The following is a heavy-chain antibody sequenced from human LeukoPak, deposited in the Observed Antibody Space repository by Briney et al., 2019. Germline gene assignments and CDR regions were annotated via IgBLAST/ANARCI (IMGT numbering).Heavy chain of an antibody. V-gene: IGHV4-34*01. CDR2: INHSGST. J-gene: IGHJ4*02. Sequence: SETLSLTCAVYGGSFSGYYWSWIRQPPGKGLEWIGEINHSGSTNYNPSLKSRVTISVDTSKNQFSLKLSSVTAADTAVYYCARGAGRTGTTLMGYWGQGTLVTASS. CDR3: ARGAGRTGTTLMGY. CDR1: GGSFSGYY. D-gene: IGHD1-7*01.